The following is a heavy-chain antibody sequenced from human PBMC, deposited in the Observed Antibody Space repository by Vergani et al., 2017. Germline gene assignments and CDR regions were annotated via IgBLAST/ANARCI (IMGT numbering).Heavy chain of an antibody. V-gene: IGHV3-21*04. CDR3: ARDSYSSSWYFDL. CDR1: GFTFSSYS. J-gene: IGHJ2*01. D-gene: IGHD6-13*01. CDR2: ISSSSSYI. Sequence: EVQLVESGGGLVKPGGSLRLSCAASGFTFSSYSMNWVRQAPGKGLEWVSSISSSSSYIYYADSVKGRFTISRDNAKNSLYLQMNSLRAEDTAVYYCARDSYSSSWYFDLWGRGTLVTVSS.